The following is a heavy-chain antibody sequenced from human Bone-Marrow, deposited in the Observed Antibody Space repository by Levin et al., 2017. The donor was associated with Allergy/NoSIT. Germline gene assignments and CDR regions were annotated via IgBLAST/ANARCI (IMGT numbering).Heavy chain of an antibody. CDR3: ARGGRFYGDYHY. V-gene: IGHV1-8*01. J-gene: IGHJ4*02. CDR2: MNPNSGDT. D-gene: IGHD4-17*01. CDR1: GYTFTSYD. Sequence: AASVKVSCKASGYTFTSYDINWVRQATGQGLEWMGWMNPNSGDTGYAQKFQGRVTMTRDTSVSTAYMELSSLRSEDTAVYYCARGGRFYGDYHYWGQGTLVTVSS.